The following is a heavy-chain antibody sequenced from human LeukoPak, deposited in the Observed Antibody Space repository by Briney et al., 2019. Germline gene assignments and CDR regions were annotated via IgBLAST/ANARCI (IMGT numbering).Heavy chain of an antibody. CDR1: GGTFSSYA. D-gene: IGHD1-20*01. V-gene: IGHV1-69*05. CDR2: IIPIFGTA. CDR3: ARENYNWNQYYFDY. J-gene: IGHJ4*02. Sequence: SVKVSCTASGGTFSSYAISWVRQAPGQGLERMGGIIPIFGTANYAQKFQGRVTITTDESTSTAYMELSSLRSEDTAVYYCARENYNWNQYYFDYWGQGTLVTVSS.